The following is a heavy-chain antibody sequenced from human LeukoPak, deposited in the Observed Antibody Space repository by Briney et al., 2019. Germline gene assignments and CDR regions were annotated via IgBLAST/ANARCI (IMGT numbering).Heavy chain of an antibody. D-gene: IGHD2-2*01. CDR1: GFTFSSYS. V-gene: IGHV3-21*01. CDR3: ARGNVVPAAYDY. Sequence: GGSLRLSCAAPGFTFSSYSMNWVRQAPGKGLEWVSSISSSSSYIYYADSVKGRFTISRDNAKNSLYLQMNSLRAEDTAVYYCARGNVVPAAYDYWGQGTLVTVSS. J-gene: IGHJ4*02. CDR2: ISSSSSYI.